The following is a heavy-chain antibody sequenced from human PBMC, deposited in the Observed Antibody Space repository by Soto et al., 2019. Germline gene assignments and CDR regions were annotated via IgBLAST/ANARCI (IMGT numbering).Heavy chain of an antibody. V-gene: IGHV4-59*08. CDR3: ARGERWLQSHYYFDY. J-gene: IGHJ4*02. CDR2: IYYSGST. CDR1: GGSIRSYD. Sequence: TSETLSFTCTVSGGSIRSYDWSWIRQPPGKGLEWIGYIYYSGSTNYNPSLKSRVTISVDTSKNQFSLKLSSVTAADTAVYYCARGERWLQSHYYFDYWGQGTLVTV. D-gene: IGHD5-12*01.